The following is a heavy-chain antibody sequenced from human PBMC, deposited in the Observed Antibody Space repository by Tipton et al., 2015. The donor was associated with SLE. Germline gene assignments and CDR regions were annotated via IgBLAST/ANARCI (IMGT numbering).Heavy chain of an antibody. J-gene: IGHJ4*02. D-gene: IGHD3-16*01. CDR2: IRADGSNK. CDR3: AGGTGAYFDH. CDR1: GFTYSGYA. Sequence: GSLRLSCAASGFTYSGYAMHWVRQAPGKGLEWVAFIRADGSNKDYADSVKGRVTISRDNSKNTLYLQMNRLRVEDTAVYYCAGGTGAYFDHWGQRTLVTVSS. V-gene: IGHV3-30*02.